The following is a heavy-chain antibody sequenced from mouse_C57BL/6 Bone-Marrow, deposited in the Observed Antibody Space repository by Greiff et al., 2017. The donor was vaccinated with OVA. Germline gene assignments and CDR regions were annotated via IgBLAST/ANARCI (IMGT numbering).Heavy chain of an antibody. V-gene: IGHV1-64*01. CDR3: ARSPYDYDDY. Sequence: VQLQQSGAELVKPGASVKLSCKASGYTFTSYWMHWVKQRPGQGLEWIGMIHPNSGSTNYNEKFKSKATLTVDKSSSTAYMQLSSLTSEDSAVYYCARSPYDYDDYWGQGTTLTVSS. D-gene: IGHD2-4*01. CDR2: IHPNSGST. CDR1: GYTFTSYW. J-gene: IGHJ2*01.